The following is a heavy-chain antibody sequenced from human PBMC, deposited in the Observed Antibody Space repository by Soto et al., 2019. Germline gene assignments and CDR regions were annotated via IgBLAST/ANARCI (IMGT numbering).Heavy chain of an antibody. V-gene: IGHV1-18*04. CDR3: ARDQGRSYGYHYYYYGMDV. D-gene: IGHD5-18*01. CDR1: GYTFTSYG. Sequence: ASVKVSCKASGYTFTSYGISWLRQSPGQGLEWMGWISAYNGNTNYAQKLQGRVTMTTDTSTSTAYMELRSLRSDDTAVYYCARDQGRSYGYHYYYYGMDVWGQGTTVTVSS. J-gene: IGHJ6*02. CDR2: ISAYNGNT.